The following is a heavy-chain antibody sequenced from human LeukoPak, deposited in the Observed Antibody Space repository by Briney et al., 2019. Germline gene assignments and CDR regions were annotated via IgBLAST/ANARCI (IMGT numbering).Heavy chain of an antibody. D-gene: IGHD6-25*01. V-gene: IGHV3-7*01. Sequence: GGSLRLSCAASGFSFSRYWMSWVRQAPGQGLERVANIKIDGSVRNYADSAEGRFTISRDNAANLLFLQMNNLRGEDTALYFCARERPAAASAFELWGQGTRVTVSS. CDR2: IKIDGSVR. CDR3: ARERPAAASAFEL. CDR1: GFSFSRYW. J-gene: IGHJ3*01.